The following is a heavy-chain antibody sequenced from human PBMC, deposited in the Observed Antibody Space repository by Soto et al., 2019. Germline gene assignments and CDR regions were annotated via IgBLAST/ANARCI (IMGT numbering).Heavy chain of an antibody. J-gene: IGHJ4*02. CDR3: AKDRGYSSSWYRIFDY. CDR1: GFTFSSYA. CDR2: ISGSGGST. D-gene: IGHD6-13*01. Sequence: GGSLRLSCAASGFTFSSYAMSWVRQAPGKGLEWVSAISGSGGSTYYADSVKGRFTISRDNSKNTLYLQMNSLRAEDTAVYYCAKDRGYSSSWYRIFDYWGQGTLVTVSS. V-gene: IGHV3-23*01.